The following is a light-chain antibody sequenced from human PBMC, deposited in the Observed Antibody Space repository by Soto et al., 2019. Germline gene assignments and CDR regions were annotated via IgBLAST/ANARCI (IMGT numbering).Light chain of an antibody. CDR2: DVS. J-gene: IGLJ1*01. CDR1: STDDGRYNY. CDR3: TSYTSDSTYV. Sequence: QSVLTQPASVSGSPGQSITISWTGTSTDDGRYNYVSWYQQHPGKAPKLMVYDVSNRPSWVSNRFSGSKSGITASLTISGLQAEDEPDYYCTSYTSDSTYVFGTGTRSPS. V-gene: IGLV2-14*01.